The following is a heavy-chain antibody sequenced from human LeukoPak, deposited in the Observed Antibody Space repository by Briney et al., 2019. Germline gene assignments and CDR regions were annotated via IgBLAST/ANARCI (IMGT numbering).Heavy chain of an antibody. J-gene: IGHJ6*02. CDR1: GFTFSSYA. V-gene: IGHV3-23*01. D-gene: IGHD2-2*01. CDR3: AKDGPPDIVVVPAPPYYYYGMDV. Sequence: GGSLRLSCAASGFTFSSYAMSWVRQAPGKGLEWVSAISGSGGSTYYADSVKGRFTISRDNSKNTLYLQMNSLRAEDTAVYYCAKDGPPDIVVVPAPPYYYYGMDVWGQGTTVTVSS. CDR2: ISGSGGST.